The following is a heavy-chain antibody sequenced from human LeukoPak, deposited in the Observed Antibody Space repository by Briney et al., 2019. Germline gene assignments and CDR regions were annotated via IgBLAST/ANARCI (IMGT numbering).Heavy chain of an antibody. J-gene: IGHJ4*02. D-gene: IGHD3-10*01. Sequence: SVKVSCKASGYTFTSYAISWVRQAPGQGLEWMGRIIPILGIANYAQKFQGRVTITADKSTSTAYMELSSLRSEDTAVYYCARDGSGRNRFDYWGQGTLVTVSS. CDR1: GYTFTSYA. CDR3: ARDGSGRNRFDY. CDR2: IIPILGIA. V-gene: IGHV1-69*04.